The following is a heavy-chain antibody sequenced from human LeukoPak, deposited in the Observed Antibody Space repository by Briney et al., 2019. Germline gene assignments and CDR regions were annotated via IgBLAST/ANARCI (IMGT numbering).Heavy chain of an antibody. CDR1: GGSISSYY. CDR3: ARSPYSSSWYPFAP. CDR2: IYTSGST. Sequence: SETLSLTCTVSGGSISSYYWSWIRQPAGKGLEWIGRIYTSGSTNYNPSLKSRVTMSVDTSKNQFSLKLSSVTAADTAVYYCARSPYSSSWYPFAPWGQGTLVTVSS. J-gene: IGHJ5*02. D-gene: IGHD6-13*01. V-gene: IGHV4-4*07.